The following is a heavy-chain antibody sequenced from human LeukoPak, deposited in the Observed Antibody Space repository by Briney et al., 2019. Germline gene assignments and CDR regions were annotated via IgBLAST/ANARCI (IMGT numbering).Heavy chain of an antibody. CDR3: ARWIGNYFDY. CDR2: IYHSGST. CDR1: GYSISSGYY. D-gene: IGHD1-26*01. V-gene: IGHV4-38-2*02. J-gene: IGHJ4*02. Sequence: PSETLSLTCTVSGYSISSGYYWGWIRQPPGKGLEWIGSIYHSGSTYYNPSLKSRVTISVDTSTNQCSLKLSSLTAADTAVYYCARWIGNYFDYWGQGTLVTVSS.